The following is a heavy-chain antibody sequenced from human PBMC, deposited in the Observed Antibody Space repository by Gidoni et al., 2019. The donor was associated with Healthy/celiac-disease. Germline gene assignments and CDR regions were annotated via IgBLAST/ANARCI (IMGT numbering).Heavy chain of an antibody. CDR3: VKVSVPYGSGSYSNDY. D-gene: IGHD3-10*01. V-gene: IGHV3-64D*06. J-gene: IGHJ4*02. CDR2: ISSNGGST. Sequence: EVQLVESGGGLVQPGGSLRLSSSASGFTFSSYAMHWVRQAPGKGLEYVSAISSNGGSTYYADSVKGRFTISRDNSKNTLYLQMSSLRAEDTAVYYCVKVSVPYGSGSYSNDYWGQGTLVTVSS. CDR1: GFTFSSYA.